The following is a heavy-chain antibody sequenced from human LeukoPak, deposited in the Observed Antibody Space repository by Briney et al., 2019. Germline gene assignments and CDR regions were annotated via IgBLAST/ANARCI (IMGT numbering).Heavy chain of an antibody. CDR1: GFTLSSHD. CDR3: ARDRSISAAGDTY. D-gene: IGHD6-13*01. Sequence: PGGSLRLSCAASGFTLSSHDMHWVRQATGKGLEWVSAIGTAGDTYYPGSVKGRFIISRENAKNTLSLQMNSLRAEDTAVYYCARDRSISAAGDTYWGQGTLVTVSS. CDR2: IGTAGDT. J-gene: IGHJ4*02. V-gene: IGHV3-13*04.